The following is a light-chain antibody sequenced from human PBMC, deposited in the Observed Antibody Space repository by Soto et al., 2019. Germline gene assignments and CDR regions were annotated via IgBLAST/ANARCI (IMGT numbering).Light chain of an antibody. V-gene: IGKV3-20*01. Sequence: EIVLTQSPATLSLSPGERATLSCRASQSVRSYLAWYQQKPGQTPRLLVYGASSRATGIPDRFSGSGSGTDFTLTISRLEPEEFAVYYCQQHGTSPITFGQGTRLDIK. CDR3: QQHGTSPIT. J-gene: IGKJ5*01. CDR1: QSVRSY. CDR2: GAS.